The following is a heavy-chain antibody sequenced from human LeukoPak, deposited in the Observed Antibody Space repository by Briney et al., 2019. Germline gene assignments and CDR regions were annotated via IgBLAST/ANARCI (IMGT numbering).Heavy chain of an antibody. V-gene: IGHV3-33*03. D-gene: IGHD2-21*01. CDR1: GFTFSSYG. J-gene: IGHJ6*03. Sequence: GSPLRLSCAASGFTFSSYGMHWVRQGPGKGLEWVAVIWYDGSNKYYADSVKGRFTITRDKSKNALYLQMNSLKSEDTGVDYWAKGSVVGMTEGHYYYYMDVGGEGTTVTVP. CDR2: IWYDGSNK. CDR3: AKGSVVGMTEGHYYYYMDV.